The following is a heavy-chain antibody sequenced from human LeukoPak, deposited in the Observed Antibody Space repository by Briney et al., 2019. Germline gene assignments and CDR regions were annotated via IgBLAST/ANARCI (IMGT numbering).Heavy chain of an antibody. J-gene: IGHJ4*02. V-gene: IGHV3-23*01. CDR2: ITGSGTTT. CDR3: ARLYSSGWYGY. Sequence: PGGSLRLSCVASGFTFGTYAMSWVRQAPGKGLGWVSVITGSGTTTYYADSVKGRFTISRENSKNTLYLQMNSLRAEDTAVYYCARLYSSGWYGYWGQGTVVTVSS. CDR1: GFTFGTYA. D-gene: IGHD6-19*01.